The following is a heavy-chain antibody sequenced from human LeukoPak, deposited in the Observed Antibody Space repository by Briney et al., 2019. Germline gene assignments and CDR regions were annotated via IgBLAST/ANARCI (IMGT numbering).Heavy chain of an antibody. CDR2: LASDETNK. V-gene: IGHV3-74*01. CDR1: GLTISDSW. Sequence: GGSLRLSCAASGLTISDSWIHWVRQAPGKGLMWVSRLASDETNKIYADSVKGRFTISRDNAKNTLYLQMNSLRVEDTAVYYCARGRPHGNDYWGQGTLVTVSS. D-gene: IGHD4-23*01. J-gene: IGHJ4*02. CDR3: ARGRPHGNDY.